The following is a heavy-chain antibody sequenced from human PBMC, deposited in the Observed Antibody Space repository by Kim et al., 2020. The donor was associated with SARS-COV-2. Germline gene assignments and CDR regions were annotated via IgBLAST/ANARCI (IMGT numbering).Heavy chain of an antibody. D-gene: IGHD3-9*01. Sequence: SETLSLTCTVSGGSISSYYWSWIRQPPGKGLEWIGYIYYSGSTNYNPSLKSRVTISVDTSKNQFSLKLSSVTAADTAVYYCARAVPGLRYFDWLWDAFDIWGQGTMVTVSS. J-gene: IGHJ3*02. V-gene: IGHV4-59*01. CDR2: IYYSGST. CDR1: GGSISSYY. CDR3: ARAVPGLRYFDWLWDAFDI.